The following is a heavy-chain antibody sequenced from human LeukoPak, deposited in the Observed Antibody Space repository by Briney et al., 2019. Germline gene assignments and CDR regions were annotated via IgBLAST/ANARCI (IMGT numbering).Heavy chain of an antibody. Sequence: SVKVSCKAYGGTFSRFTISWVRQAPGQGFEWMGGITPIFGTANFAQKFQGRVSITADGSTSTAFMELSSLRSEDTAVYYCATETIHDYGDYGMDVWGQGTTVTVSS. CDR2: ITPIFGTA. V-gene: IGHV1-69*13. J-gene: IGHJ6*02. CDR1: GGTFSRFT. CDR3: ATETIHDYGDYGMDV. D-gene: IGHD4-17*01.